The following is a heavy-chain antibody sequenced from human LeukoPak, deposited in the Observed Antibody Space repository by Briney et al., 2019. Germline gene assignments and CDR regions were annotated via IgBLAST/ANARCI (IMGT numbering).Heavy chain of an antibody. V-gene: IGHV3-23*01. CDR3: AKVYYDSSGSYYFDY. CDR1: GFTFSSYA. Sequence: GGSLRPSCAASGFTFSSYAMSWVRQAPGKGLEWVSAISGSGGSTYYADSVKGRFTISRDNSKNTLYLQMNSLRAEDTAVYYCAKVYYDSSGSYYFDYWGQGTLVTVSS. D-gene: IGHD3-22*01. CDR2: ISGSGGST. J-gene: IGHJ4*02.